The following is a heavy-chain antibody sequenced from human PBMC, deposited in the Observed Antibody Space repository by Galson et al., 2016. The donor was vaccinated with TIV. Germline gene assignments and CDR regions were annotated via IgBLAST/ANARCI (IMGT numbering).Heavy chain of an antibody. J-gene: IGHJ3*01. V-gene: IGHV1-69*13. CDR2: ISTIFGIA. Sequence: SVKVSCKASGGTFSSFAISWVRQAPGQGLEWMGGISTIFGIANYAQKFQGRVTITPDDSTSTAYMELSSLRSEDTVVYYCARVTSKSVVRSDAADAFEVWGQGTMVTVSS. CDR3: ARVTSKSVVRSDAADAFEV. D-gene: IGHD2/OR15-2a*01. CDR1: GGTFSSFA.